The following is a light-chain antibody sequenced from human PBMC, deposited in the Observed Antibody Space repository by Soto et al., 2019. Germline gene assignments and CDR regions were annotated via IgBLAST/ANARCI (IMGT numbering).Light chain of an antibody. J-gene: IGKJ5*01. CDR1: QSVSSN. V-gene: IGKV3-11*01. Sequence: EIVMTQSPATLSLSAGERATLSCMASQSVSSNLAWYQQKPGQAPRLLIYDASNRATGIPARFSGSGSGTDFTLTISSLEPEDFAVYYCQQRSNWPPITFGQGTRLEI. CDR2: DAS. CDR3: QQRSNWPPIT.